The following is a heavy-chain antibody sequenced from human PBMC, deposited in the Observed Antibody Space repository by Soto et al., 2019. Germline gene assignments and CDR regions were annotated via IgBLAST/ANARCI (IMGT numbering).Heavy chain of an antibody. CDR1: GWSFSCYY. CDR2: INHSGIT. Sequence: SETLALTCAVYGWSFSCYYWILLRPPPGKGLEWIGEINHSGITNYNPSLKSRVTISVDTSKNQFSLKLSSVTAADTAVYYCARAGRGYSYGYTKKNWFDPWGQGTLVTVSS. J-gene: IGHJ5*02. D-gene: IGHD5-18*01. CDR3: ARAGRGYSYGYTKKNWFDP. V-gene: IGHV4-34*01.